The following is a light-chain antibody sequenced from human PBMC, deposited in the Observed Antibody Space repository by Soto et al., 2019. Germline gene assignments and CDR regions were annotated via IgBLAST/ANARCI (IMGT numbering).Light chain of an antibody. CDR2: DVS. CDR3: SSYTXXXXXVV. V-gene: IGLV2-14*01. CDR1: SSDVGGYNY. J-gene: IGLJ2*01. Sequence: QSVLTQPASVSGSPGQSITISCTGTSSDVGGYNYVSWYQQHPGKAPKLMIYDVSNRPSGVSNRFSGSKSGNTASLTISGLQAEDEADYYCSSYTXXXXXVVFGXGT.